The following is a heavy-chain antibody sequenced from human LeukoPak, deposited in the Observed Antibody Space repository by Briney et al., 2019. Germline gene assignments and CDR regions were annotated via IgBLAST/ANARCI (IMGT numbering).Heavy chain of an antibody. CDR2: INHGGST. D-gene: IGHD3-16*01. CDR1: GGSFSGYY. J-gene: IGHJ6*04. CDR3: ARALRLGEFPPDYYYGMDV. V-gene: IGHV4-34*01. Sequence: SESLCLTCAAYGGSFSGYYRSWIRQPPGKGLEWIGEINHGGSTYYNASSKSRGSITVDTSKIQFSLKLSSVTAADTAVYYCARALRLGEFPPDYYYGMDVWGKGTTVTVSS.